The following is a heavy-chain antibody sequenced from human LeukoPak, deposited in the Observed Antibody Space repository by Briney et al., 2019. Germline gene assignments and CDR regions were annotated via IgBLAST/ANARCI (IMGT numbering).Heavy chain of an antibody. D-gene: IGHD1-14*01. CDR3: ASNRHAIGSSRKPYYFDY. V-gene: IGHV3-7*03. CDR1: GFTFSSYG. J-gene: IGHJ4*02. CDR2: IKEDGGEE. Sequence: GGSLRLSCVASGFTFSSYGMHWVRQAPGKGLEWVAIIKEDGGEEYYADSVKGRFTISRDNAKNSLYLQMNSLRAEDTAVYYCASNRHAIGSSRKPYYFDYWGQGTLVTVSS.